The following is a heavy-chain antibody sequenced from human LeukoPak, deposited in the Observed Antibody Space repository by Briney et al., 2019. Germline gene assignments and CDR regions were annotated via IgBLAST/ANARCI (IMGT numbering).Heavy chain of an antibody. Sequence: SETLSLTCTVSGGSISSSSYYWGWIRQPPGKGLEWIGEINHSGSTNYNPSLKSRVTISVDTSKNQFSLKLSSVTAADTAVYYCARATRPRRTRHYYMDVWGKGTTVTISS. CDR1: GGSISSSSYY. CDR2: INHSGST. V-gene: IGHV4-39*07. D-gene: IGHD6-6*01. J-gene: IGHJ6*03. CDR3: ARATRPRRTRHYYMDV.